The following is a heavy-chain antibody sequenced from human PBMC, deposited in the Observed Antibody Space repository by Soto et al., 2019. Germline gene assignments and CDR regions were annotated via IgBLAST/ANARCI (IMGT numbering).Heavy chain of an antibody. V-gene: IGHV1-58*02. D-gene: IGHD3-22*01. CDR1: GFTFSSSA. CDR2: IVVGSGNT. CDR3: AREDYYDSSGYYSRDAFDI. Sequence: SVKVSCKASGFTFSSSAMQWVRQARGQRLEWIGWIVVGSGNTNYAQKFQERVTITRDMSTSTAYMELSSLRSEDTAVYYCAREDYYDSSGYYSRDAFDIWGQGTMVTVSS. J-gene: IGHJ3*02.